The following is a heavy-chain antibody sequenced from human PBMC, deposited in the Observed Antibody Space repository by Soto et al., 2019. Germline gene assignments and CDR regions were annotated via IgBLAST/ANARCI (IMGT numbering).Heavy chain of an antibody. CDR3: ARVKGIAAAGTIDY. CDR1: GYTFTSYD. Sequence: QVQLVQSGAEVKKPGASVKVSCKASGYTFTSYDINWVRQATGQGLEWMGWMNPNSGNTGYAQKFQGRVTMTRNTSISSAYMELSSLRSAATAVYYCARVKGIAAAGTIDYWGKGTLVTVSS. J-gene: IGHJ4*02. D-gene: IGHD6-13*01. CDR2: MNPNSGNT. V-gene: IGHV1-8*01.